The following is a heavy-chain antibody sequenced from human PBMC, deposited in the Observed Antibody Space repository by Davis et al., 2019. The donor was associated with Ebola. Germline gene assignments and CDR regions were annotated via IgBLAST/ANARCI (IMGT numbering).Heavy chain of an antibody. Sequence: HSQTLSLTCAISGDSVSSSSAGWNWIRQSPSRGLEWLGRTYYKSKWNNDYAVSVKSRITIDLDTSKNQFSLQLNSVTPEDTAVYYCARGWGRRGLGVWGQGTTVTVSS. CDR2: TYYKSKWNN. J-gene: IGHJ6*02. D-gene: IGHD1-26*01. V-gene: IGHV6-1*01. CDR3: ARGWGRRGLGV. CDR1: GDSVSSSSAG.